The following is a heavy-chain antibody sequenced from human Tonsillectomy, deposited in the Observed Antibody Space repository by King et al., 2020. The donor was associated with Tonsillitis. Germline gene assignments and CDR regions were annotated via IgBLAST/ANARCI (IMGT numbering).Heavy chain of an antibody. D-gene: IGHD3-9*01. J-gene: IGHJ4*02. V-gene: IGHV3-9*01. CDR3: AKDTNYDILTGYFDY. CDR1: GFTFNDYA. CDR2: ISWNSGNI. Sequence: VQLVEFGGGLVQPGRSLRLSCAASGFTFNDYAMHWVRHAPGKGLEWVSGISWNSGNIGYADSVKGRFTISRDNAKNSLYLQMNSLRAEDTALYYCAKDTNYDILTGYFDYWGQGTLVTVSS.